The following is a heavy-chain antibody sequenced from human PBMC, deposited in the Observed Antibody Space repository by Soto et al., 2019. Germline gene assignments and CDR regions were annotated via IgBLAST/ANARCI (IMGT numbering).Heavy chain of an antibody. Sequence: PGGSLRLSCAASGFTFSGSAMHWVRQASGKGLEWVGRIRSKANSYATAYAASVKGRFTISRDDSKNTAYLQMNSLKTEDTAVYYCTRDCSGGSCYLYYFDYWGQGTLVTVSS. CDR1: GFTFSGSA. CDR3: TRDCSGGSCYLYYFDY. D-gene: IGHD2-15*01. V-gene: IGHV3-73*01. J-gene: IGHJ4*02. CDR2: IRSKANSYAT.